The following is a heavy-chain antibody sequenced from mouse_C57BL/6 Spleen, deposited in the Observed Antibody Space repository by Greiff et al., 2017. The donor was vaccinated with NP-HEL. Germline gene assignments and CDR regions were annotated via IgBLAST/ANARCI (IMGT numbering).Heavy chain of an antibody. CDR1: GYSITSGYY. V-gene: IGHV3-6*01. Sequence: ESGPGLVKPSQSLSLTCSVTGYSITSGYYWNWIRQFPGNKLEWMGYISYDGSNNYNPSLKNRISITRDTSKNQFFLKLNSVTTEDTATYYCASPGDRYGSSYPYWYFDVWGTGTTVTVSS. J-gene: IGHJ1*03. CDR3: ASPGDRYGSSYPYWYFDV. CDR2: ISYDGSN. D-gene: IGHD1-1*01.